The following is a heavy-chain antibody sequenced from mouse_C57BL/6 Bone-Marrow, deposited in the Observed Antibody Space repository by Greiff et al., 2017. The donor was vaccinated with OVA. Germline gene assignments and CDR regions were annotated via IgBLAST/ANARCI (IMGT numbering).Heavy chain of an antibody. V-gene: IGHV1-55*01. D-gene: IGHD2-3*01. Sequence: VQLQQPGAELVKPGASVKMSCKASGYTFTSYWITWVKQRPGQGLEWIGDIYPGSGSTNYNEKFKSKATLTVDTSSSTAYMQLSSLTSEDSAVYYCAREGVYDGYYLYWYFDVWGTGTTVTVSS. J-gene: IGHJ1*03. CDR1: GYTFTSYW. CDR2: IYPGSGST. CDR3: AREGVYDGYYLYWYFDV.